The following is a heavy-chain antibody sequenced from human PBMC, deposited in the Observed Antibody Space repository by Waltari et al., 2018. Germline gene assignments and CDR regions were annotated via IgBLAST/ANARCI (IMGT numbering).Heavy chain of an antibody. Sequence: EVQLVQSGAEVKKPGESLTISCKGSGYSFTSYWIGWVRQMPGKGLEWMGIIYPGASDTRYRPSFQGTVTISADKSISTAYLQWSSLKASDTAMYYCARQAYSSSWYPNYWGQGTLVTVSS. CDR3: ARQAYSSSWYPNY. CDR1: GYSFTSYW. CDR2: IYPGASDT. V-gene: IGHV5-51*01. D-gene: IGHD6-13*01. J-gene: IGHJ4*02.